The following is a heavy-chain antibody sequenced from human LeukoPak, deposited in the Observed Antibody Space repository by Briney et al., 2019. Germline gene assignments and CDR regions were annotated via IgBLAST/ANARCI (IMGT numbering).Heavy chain of an antibody. CDR2: IKPNSGGT. J-gene: IGHJ4*02. V-gene: IGHV1-2*02. D-gene: IGHD3-22*01. CDR1: GYMFTGYY. CDR3: ARTNYYDSSGYYLGY. Sequence: ASVKVSCKASGYMFTGYYMHWVRQAPGEGLQWMGWIKPNSGGTNYAQKFQGRVTMTRDTSISTAYMELSRLRSDDTAVYYCARTNYYDSSGYYLGYWCQGTLVTVSS.